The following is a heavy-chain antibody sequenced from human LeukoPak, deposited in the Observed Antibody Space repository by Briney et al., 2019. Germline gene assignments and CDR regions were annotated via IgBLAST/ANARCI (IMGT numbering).Heavy chain of an antibody. Sequence: GGSLRLSCAASGFTFSSYSMNWVRQAPGKGLEWVSSISSSSSYIYYADSVKGRFTISRDNAKNSLYLQMNSLRAEDTAVYYCAREKSPADRWLPGDYYYYYYMDVWGKGTTVTVSS. D-gene: IGHD4-23*01. CDR2: ISSSSSYI. CDR1: GFTFSSYS. CDR3: AREKSPADRWLPGDYYYYYYMDV. J-gene: IGHJ6*03. V-gene: IGHV3-21*01.